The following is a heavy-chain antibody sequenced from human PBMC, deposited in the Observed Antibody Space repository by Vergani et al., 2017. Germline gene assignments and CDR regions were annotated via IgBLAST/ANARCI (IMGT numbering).Heavy chain of an antibody. V-gene: IGHV4-39*01. CDR1: GGSISSSSYY. J-gene: IGHJ4*02. CDR2: IYYSGST. Sequence: QLQLQESGPGLVKPSETLSLTCTVSGGSISSSSYYWGWIRQPPGKGLEWIGSIYYSGSTYYNPSLKSRVTISVDTSKNQFSLKLSSVTAAHTAVYYCARRTTMVRGVLDIARYYFDYWGQGSLVTVSS. CDR3: ARRTTMVRGVLDIARYYFDY. D-gene: IGHD3-10*01.